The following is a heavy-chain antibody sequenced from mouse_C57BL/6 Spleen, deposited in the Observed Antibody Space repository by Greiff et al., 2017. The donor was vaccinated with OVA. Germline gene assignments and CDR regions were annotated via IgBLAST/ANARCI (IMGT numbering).Heavy chain of an antibody. V-gene: IGHV3-6*01. Sequence: EVKLQESGPGLVKPSQSLSLTCSVTGYSIPSGYYWNWFRQFPGNKLEWMGYISYDGSNNYNPSRKKRISITRDTSKNQCFLKLNSVTTEDTATYYCARGIYYDYDDGAWFAYGGQGTLVTVSA. D-gene: IGHD2-4*01. CDR3: ARGIYYDYDDGAWFAY. J-gene: IGHJ3*01. CDR2: ISYDGSN. CDR1: GYSIPSGYY.